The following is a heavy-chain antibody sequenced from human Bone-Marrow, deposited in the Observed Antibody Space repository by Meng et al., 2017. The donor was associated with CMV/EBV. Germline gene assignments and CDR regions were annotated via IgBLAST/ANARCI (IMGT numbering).Heavy chain of an antibody. D-gene: IGHD4-11*01. J-gene: IGHJ4*02. Sequence: GSLRLSCTVSGGSVSSGSYYWSWIRQPPGKGLEWIGYIYYSGSTNYNPSLKSRVTISVDTSKNQFSLKLSSVTAADTAVYYCARLRTTVTGYFDYWGQGTRVTVSS. CDR1: GGSVSSGSYY. CDR3: ARLRTTVTGYFDY. CDR2: IYYSGST. V-gene: IGHV4-61*01.